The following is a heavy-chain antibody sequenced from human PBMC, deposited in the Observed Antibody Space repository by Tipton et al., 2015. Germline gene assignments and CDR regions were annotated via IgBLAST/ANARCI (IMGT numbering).Heavy chain of an antibody. CDR2: ISYTDGA. CDR3: ARDLEHGMDV. Sequence: GLVKPSENLSLTCTVSGGSVTSGSYYWSWIRQPPGKGLEWIGYISYTDGAHYNPALKSRVTISVDTSKTQFSLKMSSVTASDTAVYYCARDLEHGMDVWGQGTTVTVSS. V-gene: IGHV4-61*01. D-gene: IGHD5-24*01. J-gene: IGHJ6*02. CDR1: GGSVTSGSYY.